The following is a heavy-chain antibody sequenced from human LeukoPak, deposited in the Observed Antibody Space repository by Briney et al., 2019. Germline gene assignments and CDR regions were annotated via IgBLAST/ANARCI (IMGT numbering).Heavy chain of an antibody. D-gene: IGHD6-19*01. CDR3: ASLLVAGVASVDY. V-gene: IGHV3-23*01. CDR1: GFTFSSYA. J-gene: IGHJ4*02. CDR2: ISGSGGST. Sequence: GGSLRLSCAASGFTFSSYAMSWFGQARGKGLEWVSAISGSGGSTYYADSVKGRFTISRDNAKNSMFLQMNSLRAEDTAVYYCASLLVAGVASVDYWGQGTLVTVSS.